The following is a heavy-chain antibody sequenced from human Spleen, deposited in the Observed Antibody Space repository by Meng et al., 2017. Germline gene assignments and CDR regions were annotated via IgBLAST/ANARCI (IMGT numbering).Heavy chain of an antibody. CDR3: ARDFTSGSSGDP. J-gene: IGHJ5*02. D-gene: IGHD6-19*01. V-gene: IGHV1-3*01. CDR2: ITPSSGNT. Sequence: QVELVQSGAEVKNPGASVKVSYKAFGYTFSSSAIHWVRQAPGQSLEWMGWITPSSGNTKYSQKFQGRVTITRDTSASTAYMELSTLRSEDTAVYYCARDFTSGSSGDPWGQGTLVTVSS. CDR1: GYTFSSSA.